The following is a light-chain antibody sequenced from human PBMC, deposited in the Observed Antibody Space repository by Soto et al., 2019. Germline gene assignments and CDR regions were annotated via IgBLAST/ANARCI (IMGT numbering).Light chain of an antibody. CDR1: KLGDKY. CDR3: QAWDSSTVI. V-gene: IGLV3-1*01. J-gene: IGLJ2*01. CDR2: QHS. Sequence: SYELTQPPSVSVSPGQTASITCSGDKLGDKYVCWYQQKPGQSPVLVIYQHSKRPSGIPERFSGSNSGNTATLTISGTQAMDEADYYCQAWDSSTVIFGGGTKVTVL.